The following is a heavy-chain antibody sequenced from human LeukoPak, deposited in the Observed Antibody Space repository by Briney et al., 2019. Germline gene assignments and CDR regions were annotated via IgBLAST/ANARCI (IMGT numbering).Heavy chain of an antibody. CDR2: IYTSGST. CDR3: AREGCSGGSCYYYPYYFDY. V-gene: IGHV4-4*07. D-gene: IGHD2-15*01. Sequence: SETLSLTCMVSGGSISSYYWSWIRQPAGKGLEWIGRIYTSGSTNYNPSLKSRVSMSVDTSKNQFPLKLSSVTAADTAVYYCAREGCSGGSCYYYPYYFDYWGQGTLVTVS. CDR1: GGSISSYY. J-gene: IGHJ4*02.